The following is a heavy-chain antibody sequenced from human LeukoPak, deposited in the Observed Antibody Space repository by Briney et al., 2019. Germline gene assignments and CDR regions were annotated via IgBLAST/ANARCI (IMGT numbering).Heavy chain of an antibody. CDR2: IIPIFGTA. CDR1: GGTFSSYA. V-gene: IGHV1-69*13. J-gene: IGHJ4*02. CDR3: ARTISIAVADTFDY. D-gene: IGHD6-19*01. Sequence: SVKVSCKASGGTFSSYAISWVRQAPGQGLEWTGGIIPIFGTANYAQKFQGRVTITADESTSTAYMELSSLRSEDTAVYYCARTISIAVADTFDYWGQGTLVTVSS.